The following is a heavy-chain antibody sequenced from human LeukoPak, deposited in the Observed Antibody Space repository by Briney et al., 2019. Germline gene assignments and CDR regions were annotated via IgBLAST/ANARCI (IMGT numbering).Heavy chain of an antibody. J-gene: IGHJ4*02. Sequence: GGSLRLSCAASGFTFSSHWMSWVRQAPGKGLEWVANIKEDATEKYYLDSVKGRFTISRDNAKNSLYLQMNSLRAEDTAVYYCARGDSSSWYYFDYWGQGTLVTVSS. CDR3: ARGDSSSWYYFDY. CDR1: GFTFSSHW. CDR2: IKEDATEK. V-gene: IGHV3-7*01. D-gene: IGHD6-13*01.